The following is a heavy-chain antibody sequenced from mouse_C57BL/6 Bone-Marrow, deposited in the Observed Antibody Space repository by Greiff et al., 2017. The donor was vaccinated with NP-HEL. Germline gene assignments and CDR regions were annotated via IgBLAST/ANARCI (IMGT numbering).Heavy chain of an antibody. J-gene: IGHJ2*01. CDR2: IDPSDSYT. D-gene: IGHD1-1*01. Sequence: QVQLQQSGAELVMPGASVKLSCKASGYTFTSYWMHWVKQRPGQGLEWIGEIDPSDSYTNYNQKFKGKSTLTVDKSSSTAYMQLSSLTSEDSAVYYCARGGVITTVVAPFDYWGQGTTLTVSS. CDR3: ARGGVITTVVAPFDY. V-gene: IGHV1-69*01. CDR1: GYTFTSYW.